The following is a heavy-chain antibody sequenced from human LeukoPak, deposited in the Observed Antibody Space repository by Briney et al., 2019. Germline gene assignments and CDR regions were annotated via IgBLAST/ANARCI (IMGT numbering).Heavy chain of an antibody. D-gene: IGHD1-26*01. CDR1: SDSISTHS. CDR3: ARQGSGTYLV. V-gene: IGHV4-4*07. Sequence: SETLSLTCSVSSDSISTHSWSWIRPPAGKRLEWIGHISPSGNTNYNPSLKSRVTMSVDTSKNLFSLRLSSVTAADTAVYYCARQGSGTYLVWGQGTLVTVSS. CDR2: ISPSGNT. J-gene: IGHJ4*02.